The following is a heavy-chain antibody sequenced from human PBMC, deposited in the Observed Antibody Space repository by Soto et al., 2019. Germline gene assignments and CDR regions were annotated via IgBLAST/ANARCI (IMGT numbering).Heavy chain of an antibody. CDR3: ARFDYGDYGHAFDI. V-gene: IGHV3-53*04. CDR2: IYSGGST. J-gene: IGHJ3*02. Sequence: GSLRLSCASSGFTVSSNYMSLVRQAPGKGLEWVSVIYSGGSTYYADSVKGRFTISRHNSKNTLYLQMNSLRAEDTAVYYCARFDYGDYGHAFDIWGQGTMVTVSS. D-gene: IGHD4-17*01. CDR1: GFTVSSNY.